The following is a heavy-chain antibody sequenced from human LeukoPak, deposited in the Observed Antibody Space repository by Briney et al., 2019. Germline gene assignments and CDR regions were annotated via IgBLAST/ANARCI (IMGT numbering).Heavy chain of an antibody. J-gene: IGHJ3*02. CDR3: ATEGFTYGYHGIDS. D-gene: IGHD5-18*01. Sequence: GGSLRLSCAASGFTFSTFAMIWVRQPPGKGLEWVSSIFPSGGEIHYADSVKGRFTISRDNSKNTLYLQMNSLKSDDTAVYYCATEGFTYGYHGIDSWGQGTIVTVSS. CDR2: IFPSGGEI. V-gene: IGHV3-23*01. CDR1: GFTFSTFA.